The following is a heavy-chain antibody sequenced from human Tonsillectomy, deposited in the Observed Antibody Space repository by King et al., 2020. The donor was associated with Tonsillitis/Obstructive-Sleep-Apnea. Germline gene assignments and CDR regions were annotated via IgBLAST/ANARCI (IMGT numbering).Heavy chain of an antibody. J-gene: IGHJ4*02. CDR1: GGSISSSSYY. Sequence: QLQESGPGLVKPSETLSLTCTVSGGSISSSSYYWGWIRQPPGKGLEWIGSIYYSGSTYYNPSLKSRVTISVDTSKNQFSLKLSSVTAADTAGYYCARGWKMIVVVIDYWGQGTLVTVSS. V-gene: IGHV4-39*01. CDR3: ARGWKMIVVVIDY. D-gene: IGHD3-22*01. CDR2: IYYSGST.